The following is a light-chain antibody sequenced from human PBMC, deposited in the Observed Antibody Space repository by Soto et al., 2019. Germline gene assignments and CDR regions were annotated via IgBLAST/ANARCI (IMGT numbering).Light chain of an antibody. V-gene: IGKV3-20*01. CDR2: GAC. CDR3: QQYGSSPWT. J-gene: IGKJ1*01. Sequence: EIVLTQSPGTLSLSRGERATLSCRASQSVSNSYLAWYQQKPGQAPRLLIYGACSRATGIPDRFSGSGSGTDFTLTISRLEPEDFAVYYCQQYGSSPWTFGQGTKVDIK. CDR1: QSVSNSY.